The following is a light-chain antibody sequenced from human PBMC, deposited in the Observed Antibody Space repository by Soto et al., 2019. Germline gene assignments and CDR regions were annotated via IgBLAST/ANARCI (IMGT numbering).Light chain of an antibody. CDR3: QQYDSSPRT. Sequence: VLTQSPGSLSLSPGERSTLSCRGSQSVSSSYLAWYQQKNGQAPRXXIYRTSNRATGIPDRFSGSGYGTDFNLTISRLETEDFAVYWCQQYDSSPRTFGQGTKVDIK. J-gene: IGKJ1*01. CDR1: QSVSSSY. CDR2: RTS. V-gene: IGKV3-20*01.